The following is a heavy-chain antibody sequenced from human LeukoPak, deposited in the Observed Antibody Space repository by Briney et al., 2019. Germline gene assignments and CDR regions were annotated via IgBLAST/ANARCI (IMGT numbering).Heavy chain of an antibody. V-gene: IGHV3-30*03. CDR3: ARGRGGLLWFGEFNS. CDR2: ISYDGSYK. D-gene: IGHD3-10*01. Sequence: PGGSLRLSCAASGFTFSSYWMHWVRQAPGKGLEWVAVISYDGSYKYYADSVKGRFTISRDNSKNTLYLQMTSLRPEDTAVYYCARGRGGLLWFGEFNSWGQGALVTVSS. J-gene: IGHJ4*02. CDR1: GFTFSSYW.